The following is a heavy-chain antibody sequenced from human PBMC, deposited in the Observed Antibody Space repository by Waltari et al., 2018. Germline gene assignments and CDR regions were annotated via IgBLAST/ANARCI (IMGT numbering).Heavy chain of an antibody. V-gene: IGHV4-59*04. CDR3: ALGSPTEGMDV. CDR1: GGSISSYY. CDR2: INHSGST. D-gene: IGHD3-16*01. J-gene: IGHJ6*02. Sequence: QVQLQESGPGLVKPSETLSLTCTVSGGSISSYYWSWIRQPPGKGLEWIGEINHSGSTNYNPSLKSRVTISVDTSKNQFSLKLSSVTAADTAVYYCALGSPTEGMDVWGQGTTVTVSS.